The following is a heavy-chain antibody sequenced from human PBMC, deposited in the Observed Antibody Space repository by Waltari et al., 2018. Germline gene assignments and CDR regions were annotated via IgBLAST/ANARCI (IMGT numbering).Heavy chain of an antibody. CDR2: VKQDGSEQ. J-gene: IGHJ5*01. Sequence: EVQLVESGGGLVQPGGSLRLSCVASGFGFNSSWMNWVSQAPGKGLEWVANVKQDGSEQYYVGSVKGRFSISRDNAKNSLFLQMNSLRAEDTAVYYCARGLWEGHCTSFACHPNWFDSWGQGTLVTVSS. V-gene: IGHV3-7*04. CDR3: ARGLWEGHCTSFACHPNWFDS. CDR1: GFGFNSSW. D-gene: IGHD2-8*01.